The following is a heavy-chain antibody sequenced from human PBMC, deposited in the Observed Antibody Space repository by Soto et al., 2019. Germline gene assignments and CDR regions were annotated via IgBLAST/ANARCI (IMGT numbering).Heavy chain of an antibody. Sequence: SETLSLTCTLSGVSITSGAYYWTWVRQHPGKGLDWIGYIYYNGNTYFSPSLKSRLTISIDTSKNQFSLKLSSVTAADTAMYYCARARLRAVYAFDFWGQGTMVTVSS. CDR1: GVSITSGAYY. CDR3: ARARLRAVYAFDF. D-gene: IGHD4-17*01. J-gene: IGHJ3*01. CDR2: IYYNGNT. V-gene: IGHV4-31*03.